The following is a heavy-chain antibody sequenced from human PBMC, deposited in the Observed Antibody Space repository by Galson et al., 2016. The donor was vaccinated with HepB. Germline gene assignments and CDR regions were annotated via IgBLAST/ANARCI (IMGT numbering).Heavy chain of an antibody. D-gene: IGHD1-26*01. J-gene: IGHJ4*02. V-gene: IGHV3-48*02. CDR2: ISGSSSTI. CDR3: ARVGGATNDY. Sequence: SLRLSCAASGFSFSNYNMDWVRQAPGKGLEWVSYISGSSSTIYYADSVKGRFTISRDNAKNSLYLQVNSLRDEDTAVYYCARVGGATNDYWGRGTLVTVSS. CDR1: GFSFSNYN.